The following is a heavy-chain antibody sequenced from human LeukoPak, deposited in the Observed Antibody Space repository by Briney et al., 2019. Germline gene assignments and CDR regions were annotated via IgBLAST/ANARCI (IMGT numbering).Heavy chain of an antibody. CDR3: AELGITMIGGV. CDR1: GFTFSSYE. CDR2: ISSNCSTI. J-gene: IGHJ6*04. Sequence: GGSLRLSCAASGFTFSSYEMNLVRQAPGKGLEWVSYISSNCSTIYYAESVKERFTNSRDNAKNSLYLQMNSLRAEDTAVYYCAELGITMIGGVWGKGTTVTISS. V-gene: IGHV3-48*03. D-gene: IGHD3-10*02.